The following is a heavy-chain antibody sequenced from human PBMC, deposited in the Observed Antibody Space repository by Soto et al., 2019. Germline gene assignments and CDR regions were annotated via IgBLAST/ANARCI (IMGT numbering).Heavy chain of an antibody. Sequence: SETLSLTCSVSGGSLSSYYWSWIRQSPAKGLEWIGYIYFGGNTIYNPSLKSRVTMSVDTSENQFSLKMSSATAADTAVYYCAREGGFSSSFDSWGQGILVTVSS. J-gene: IGHJ4*02. CDR2: IYFGGNT. D-gene: IGHD6-13*01. CDR3: AREGGFSSSFDS. CDR1: GGSLSSYY. V-gene: IGHV4-59*01.